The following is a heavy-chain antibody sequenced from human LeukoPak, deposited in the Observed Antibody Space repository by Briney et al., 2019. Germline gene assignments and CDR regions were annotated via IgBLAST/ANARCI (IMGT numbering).Heavy chain of an antibody. J-gene: IGHJ4*02. CDR1: GYTFTIKT. CDR3: ATGRDTTGYWGH. CDR2: IDTNTGNP. D-gene: IGHD3-22*01. Sequence: ASVTVSCTTSGYTFTIKTINWVRQAPGQGLEWMGWIDTNTGNPTYAQGFTGRFVFSLDTSVSTTYLQIYSLKAEDTAVYYCATGRDTTGYWGHWGQGSLVTVSS. V-gene: IGHV7-4-1*01.